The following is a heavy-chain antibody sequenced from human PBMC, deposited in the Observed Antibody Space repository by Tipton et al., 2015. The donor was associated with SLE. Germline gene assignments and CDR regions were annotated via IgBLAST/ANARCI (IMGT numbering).Heavy chain of an antibody. J-gene: IGHJ4*02. D-gene: IGHD2-15*01. CDR1: GFIFINYA. Sequence: GSLRLSCAASGFIFINYAMSWVRQSPVKGLEWVSGISGSADSPYYADSVKGRFTISRDTSKNTVYLQINGLRAEDAAVYYCAKSRPAYCSGETCYVFDYWGQGTLVTVSS. V-gene: IGHV3-23*01. CDR2: ISGSADSP. CDR3: AKSRPAYCSGETCYVFDY.